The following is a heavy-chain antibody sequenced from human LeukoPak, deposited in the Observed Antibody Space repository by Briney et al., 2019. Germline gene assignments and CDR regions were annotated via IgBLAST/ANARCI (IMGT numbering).Heavy chain of an antibody. D-gene: IGHD3-3*01. J-gene: IGHJ4*02. CDR3: ARGPHYDVYYFDY. V-gene: IGHV3-33*01. Sequence: QPGGSLRLSCAASGVTFSNYGMHWVRQAPGKGLEWVAVIWYDGSNKYYADSVKGRFTISRDNSKNTLYLQMNSLRAEDTAVYYCARGPHYDVYYFDYWGQGTLVTVSS. CDR1: GVTFSNYG. CDR2: IWYDGSNK.